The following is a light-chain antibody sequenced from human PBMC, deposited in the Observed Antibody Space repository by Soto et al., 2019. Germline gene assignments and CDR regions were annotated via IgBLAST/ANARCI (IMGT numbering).Light chain of an antibody. V-gene: IGKV3-11*01. CDR2: DAS. Sequence: EVVLTQSPATLSLSPGHRATLSCRASQSVASYLAWYQQKPGQAPRLLIYDASNRDTGSPARFSGSGSGTDFTLTISSLEPEDSAVYYCQQRSNWYTFGPGTKLQIK. CDR1: QSVASY. CDR3: QQRSNWYT. J-gene: IGKJ2*01.